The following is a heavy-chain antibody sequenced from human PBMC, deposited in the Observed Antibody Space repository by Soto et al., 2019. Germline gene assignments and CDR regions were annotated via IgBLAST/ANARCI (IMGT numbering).Heavy chain of an antibody. CDR2: VDPSDSGS. V-gene: IGHV1-46*01. D-gene: IGHD2-15*01. Sequence: QVQLVQSGAEVKKPGASVKVSCKASGYTFTRYSMHWVRQAPGQGLEWMGTVDPSDSGSTYALKFWDRIIMTTDTSTNTVYMELSSLRSGDTAVYYCARGGGGIYCSGGSCKTGDLWGQGTLITVSS. J-gene: IGHJ5*02. CDR3: ARGGGGIYCSGGSCKTGDL. CDR1: GYTFTRYS.